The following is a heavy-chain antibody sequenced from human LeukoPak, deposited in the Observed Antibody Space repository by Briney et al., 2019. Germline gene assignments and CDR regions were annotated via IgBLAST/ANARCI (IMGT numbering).Heavy chain of an antibody. CDR2: IYTSGST. J-gene: IGHJ3*01. D-gene: IGHD3-10*01. Sequence: SQTLSLTCTVSGGSISSGSYYWSWIRQPAGKGLEWIGRIYTSGSTNHNPSLKSRVTISVDTSKDQFSLKLSSVAAADTAVYYCAREGVNPGSMVWGQGTMVTVSS. CDR1: GGSISSGSYY. V-gene: IGHV4-61*02. CDR3: AREGVNPGSMV.